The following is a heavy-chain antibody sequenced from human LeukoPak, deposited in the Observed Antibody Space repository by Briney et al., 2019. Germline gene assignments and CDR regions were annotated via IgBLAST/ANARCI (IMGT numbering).Heavy chain of an antibody. CDR1: GFTFSSYW. J-gene: IGHJ4*02. CDR3: ARDDSSELYCTNGVCSPVAFDY. V-gene: IGHV3-7*01. CDR2: IKQDGSEK. D-gene: IGHD2-8*01. Sequence: GGSLRLSCAASGFTFSSYWMSWVRQAPGKGLEWVANIKQDGSEKYYVDSVKGRFTISRDNAKNSLYLQMSSLRAEDTAVYYCARDDSSELYCTNGVCSPVAFDYWGQGTLVTVSP.